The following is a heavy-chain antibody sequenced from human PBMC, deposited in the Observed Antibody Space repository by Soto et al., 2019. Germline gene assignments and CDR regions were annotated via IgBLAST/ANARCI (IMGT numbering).Heavy chain of an antibody. CDR3: ARRVRGGSEYFDY. Sequence: QVQLQESGPGLVKPSETLSLTCTVSGDSISTGNFISRYFWSWIRQPPGKGLERIGYIYYTGSTNYNPSLKSRVTISLDTSKNQYSLRLTSVTAADTAVYYCARRVRGGSEYFDYWGQGTLVTVSS. V-gene: IGHV4-61*01. CDR2: IYYTGST. D-gene: IGHD6-6*01. CDR1: GDSISTGNFISRYF. J-gene: IGHJ4*02.